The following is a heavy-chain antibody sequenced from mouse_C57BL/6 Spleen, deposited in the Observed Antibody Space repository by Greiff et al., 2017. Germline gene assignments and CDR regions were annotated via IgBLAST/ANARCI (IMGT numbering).Heavy chain of an antibody. CDR3: ARNYYGSSYWYFDY. Sequence: QVQLQQPGAELVRPGTSVKLSCKASGYTFTSYWMHWEKQRPGQGLEWIGVIDPSDSYTNYNQKFKGKATLTVDTSSSTAYMQLSSLTSEDSAVYYCARNYYGSSYWYFDYWGQGTTLTVSS. CDR2: IDPSDSYT. D-gene: IGHD1-1*01. CDR1: GYTFTSYW. V-gene: IGHV1-59*01. J-gene: IGHJ2*01.